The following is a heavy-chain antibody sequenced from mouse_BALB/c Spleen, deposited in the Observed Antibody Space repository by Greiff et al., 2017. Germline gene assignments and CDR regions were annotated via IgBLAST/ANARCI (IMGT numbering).Heavy chain of an antibody. CDR3: ARGGLYGRYYFDY. J-gene: IGHJ2*01. V-gene: IGHV2-6-7*01. CDR2: IWGDGST. Sequence: VQLKESGPGLVAPSQSLSITCTVSGFSLTGYGVNWVRQPPGKGLEWLGMIWGDGSTDYNSALKSRLSISKDNSKSQVFLKMNSLQTDDTARYYCARGGLYGRYYFDYWGQGTTLTVSS. D-gene: IGHD1-2*01. CDR1: GFSLTGYG.